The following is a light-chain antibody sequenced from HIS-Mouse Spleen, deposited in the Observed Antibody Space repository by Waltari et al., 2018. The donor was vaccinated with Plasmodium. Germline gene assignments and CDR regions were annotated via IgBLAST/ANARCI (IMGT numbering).Light chain of an antibody. CDR2: EDS. CDR3: YSTDSSGNHRV. CDR1: ALLKKY. J-gene: IGLJ3*02. Sequence: GQTARITCSGDALLKKYAYWYQQKSGQAPVLVIYEDSKRPSGIPERFSGSSSWTMATMIISGAQVEDEADYYCYSTDSSGNHRVFGGGTKLTVL. V-gene: IGLV3-10*01.